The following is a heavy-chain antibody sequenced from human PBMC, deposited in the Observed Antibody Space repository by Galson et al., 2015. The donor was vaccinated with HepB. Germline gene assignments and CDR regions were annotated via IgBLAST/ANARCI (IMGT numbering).Heavy chain of an antibody. J-gene: IGHJ2*01. CDR1: GGSVSVGDFY. Sequence: TLSLTCTVSGGSVSVGDFYWSWIRQPAGERLEWIGRIYTSGPTKYNPSLKSRVTISVDTSKNQFSLRLTSVAAADTAVYYCARQPYTSGWLYWFFDLWGRGTLVTVSS. V-gene: IGHV4-61*02. D-gene: IGHD6-19*01. CDR3: ARQPYTSGWLYWFFDL. CDR2: IYTSGPT.